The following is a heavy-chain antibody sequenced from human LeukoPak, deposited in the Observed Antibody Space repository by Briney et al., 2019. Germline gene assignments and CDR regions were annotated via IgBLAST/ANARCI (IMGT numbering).Heavy chain of an antibody. CDR1: GFTFDDYG. CDR3: AKDRYGIYGSGSYLYYYGMDV. D-gene: IGHD3-10*01. V-gene: IGHV3-20*04. J-gene: IGHJ6*02. CDR2: ITNSNGGST. Sequence: GGSLRLSCEASGFTFDDYGMSWVRQAAGKGLEWVSAITNSNGGSTGYGDSVRGRFTISRDNAKNSLYLQMNSLRAEDTAVYYCAKDRYGIYGSGSYLYYYGMDVWGQGTTVTVSS.